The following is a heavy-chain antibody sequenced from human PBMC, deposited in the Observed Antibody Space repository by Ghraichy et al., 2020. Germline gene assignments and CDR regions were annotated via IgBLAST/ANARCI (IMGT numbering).Heavy chain of an antibody. V-gene: IGHV3-30*02. CDR1: GFTFSSYG. Sequence: GGSLRLSCAASGFTFSSYGMHWVRQAPGKGLEWVAFIRYDGSNKYYADSVKGRFTISRDNSKNTLYLQMNSLRAEDTAVYYCAKSASGTARQTHFDYWGQGTLVTVSS. CDR3: AKSASGTARQTHFDY. D-gene: IGHD6-6*01. J-gene: IGHJ4*02. CDR2: IRYDGSNK.